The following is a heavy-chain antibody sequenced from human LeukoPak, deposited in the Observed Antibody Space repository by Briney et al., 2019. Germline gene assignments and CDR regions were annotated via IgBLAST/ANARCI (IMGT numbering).Heavy chain of an antibody. Sequence: GGSLSLSCAASGFTFSSYEMNWVPQAPGKGLEWVSKISSSGSAIYYADSVKGRFTISRDNAKSSLYLQMNSLRVEDTAVYYCARGGSLGYWGQGTLVTVSS. CDR1: GFTFSSYE. CDR2: ISSSGSAI. D-gene: IGHD6-19*01. V-gene: IGHV3-48*03. J-gene: IGHJ4*02. CDR3: ARGGSLGY.